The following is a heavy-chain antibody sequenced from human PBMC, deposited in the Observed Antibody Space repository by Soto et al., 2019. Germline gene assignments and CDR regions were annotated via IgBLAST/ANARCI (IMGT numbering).Heavy chain of an antibody. Sequence: KTSETLSLTCTFSGGSISIGGYYWSWIRQHPGKGLEWIGYIYYSGSTYYNPSLKSRVTVSVDTSKNQLSLKLSSVTAADTAVYYCAREVEAAGKPDYWGQGTMVTVSS. J-gene: IGHJ4*02. CDR3: AREVEAAGKPDY. CDR2: IYYSGST. V-gene: IGHV4-31*03. CDR1: GGSISIGGYY. D-gene: IGHD6-13*01.